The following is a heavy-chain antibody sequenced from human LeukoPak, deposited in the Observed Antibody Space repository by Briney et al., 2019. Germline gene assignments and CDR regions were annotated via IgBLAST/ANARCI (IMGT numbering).Heavy chain of an antibody. CDR1: GGSISSSSYY. V-gene: IGHV4-39*01. CDR3: ARVWSSYYNAFDI. D-gene: IGHD3-3*01. Sequence: SETLSLTCTVSGGSISSSSYYWGWIRQPPGKGLEWIGSIYYTGSAYHNPSLKSRVIISVDTSKNQFSLKLSSVTAADTAVYYCARVWSSYYNAFDIWGQGTMVTVSS. CDR2: IYYTGSA. J-gene: IGHJ3*02.